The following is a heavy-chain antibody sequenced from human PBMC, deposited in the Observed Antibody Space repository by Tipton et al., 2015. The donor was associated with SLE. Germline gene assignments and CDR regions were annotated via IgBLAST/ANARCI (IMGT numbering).Heavy chain of an antibody. CDR1: GGSISSYY. J-gene: IGHJ6*02. CDR3: ARMTVLVDYYGMDV. Sequence: TLSLPCTVSGGSISSYYWSWIRQPPGKGLEWIGYIYYSGSTNYNPSLKSRVTISVDTSKNQFSLKLSSVTAADTAVYYCARMTVLVDYYGMDVWGQGTTVTVSS. V-gene: IGHV4-59*01. CDR2: IYYSGST. D-gene: IGHD3-22*01.